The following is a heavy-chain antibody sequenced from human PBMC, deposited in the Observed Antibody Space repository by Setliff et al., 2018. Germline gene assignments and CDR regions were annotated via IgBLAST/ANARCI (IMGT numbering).Heavy chain of an antibody. Sequence: PGGSLRLSCAASGFTFTNYWMHWVRQAPGKGLVWVSRMFADGSGTAYSDSVRGRFTISRDNAKNTLYLQMNSLRGEDTALYYCAKGGEYYDFWSGYPLEPPSYYYYYMDVWGKGTAVTVSS. J-gene: IGHJ6*03. CDR3: AKGGEYYDFWSGYPLEPPSYYYYYMDV. D-gene: IGHD3-3*01. CDR2: MFADGSGT. V-gene: IGHV3-74*01. CDR1: GFTFTNYW.